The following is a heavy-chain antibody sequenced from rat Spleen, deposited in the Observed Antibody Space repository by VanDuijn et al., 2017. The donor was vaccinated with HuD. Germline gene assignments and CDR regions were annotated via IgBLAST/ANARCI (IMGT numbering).Heavy chain of an antibody. V-gene: IGHV5-29*01. D-gene: IGHD1-12*03. J-gene: IGHJ2*01. Sequence: EVQLVESGGGLVQPGRSLKLSCAASGFTFSNYDMAWVRQAPTKGLEWVATISYDGSSTYYRDSVKGRFTISRDNAKSTLYLQMNSLQTEDTATYYCARDTGYYDGYYRSFDYWGQGVMVTVSS. CDR3: ARDTGYYDGYYRSFDY. CDR2: ISYDGSST. CDR1: GFTFSNYD.